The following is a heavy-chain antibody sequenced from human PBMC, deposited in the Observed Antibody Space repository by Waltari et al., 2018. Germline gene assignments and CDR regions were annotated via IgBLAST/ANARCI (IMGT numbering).Heavy chain of an antibody. V-gene: IGHV4-39*07. Sequence: QLQLQESGPGLVKPSETLSLTCTVSGGSISSSSYSWGWIRQPPGKGLEWIGSIYYSGGTYYNPSLKIRVTISVDTSKNQFSLKLSSVTAADTAVYYCARYSGRGWEPFDYWGQGTLVTVSS. J-gene: IGHJ4*02. D-gene: IGHD3-10*01. CDR1: GGSISSSSYS. CDR2: IYYSGGT. CDR3: ARYSGRGWEPFDY.